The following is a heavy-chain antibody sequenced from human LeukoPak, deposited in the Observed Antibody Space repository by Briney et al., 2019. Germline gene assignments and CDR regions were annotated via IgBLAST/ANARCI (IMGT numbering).Heavy chain of an antibody. D-gene: IGHD6-19*01. Sequence: SETLSLTCTVSGGSISSSNYYGGWIRQPPGKGLEWIGNIYYSGSTYYKPSLKTRVTISVDTSKNQFSLKLTSVTAADTAAYYCARHASVDGNWPRPLDYWGQGSLVTVSS. CDR3: ARHASVDGNWPRPLDY. CDR1: GGSISSSNYY. CDR2: IYYSGST. V-gene: IGHV4-39*01. J-gene: IGHJ4*02.